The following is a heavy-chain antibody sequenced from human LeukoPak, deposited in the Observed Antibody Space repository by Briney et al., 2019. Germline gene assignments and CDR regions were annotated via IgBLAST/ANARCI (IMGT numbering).Heavy chain of an antibody. J-gene: IGHJ4*02. V-gene: IGHV3-21*04. CDR3: AKDLYGDPTYFDY. D-gene: IGHD4-17*01. CDR1: GFTFSSYS. Sequence: GGSLRLSCAASGFTFSSYSMNWVRQAPGKGLEWVSSISSSSYIYYADSVKGRFTISRDNAKNSLYLQMNSLRAEDTALYYCAKDLYGDPTYFDYWGQGTLVTVSS. CDR2: ISSSSYI.